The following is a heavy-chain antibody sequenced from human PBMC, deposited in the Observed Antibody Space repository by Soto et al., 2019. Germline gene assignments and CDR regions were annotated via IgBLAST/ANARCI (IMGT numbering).Heavy chain of an antibody. CDR2: IYSSGST. J-gene: IGHJ2*01. D-gene: IGHD3-10*02. CDR3: VFFFQAEDGIRDVRSVSAFLLNRSSDL. V-gene: IGHV4-59*01. Sequence: PRKGLEWIGYIYSSGSTTYNPYLKSRVTISVDTSKNQFSLKLSWVTAADTAVYYCVFFFQAEDGIRDVRSVSAFLLNRSSDL.